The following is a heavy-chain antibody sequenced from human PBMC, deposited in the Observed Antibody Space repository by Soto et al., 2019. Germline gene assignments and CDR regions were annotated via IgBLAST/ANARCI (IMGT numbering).Heavy chain of an antibody. V-gene: IGHV3-9*02. J-gene: IGHJ4*02. Sequence: EVQLVESGGGLVQPGRSLRLSCVASGFTADDYAMHWVRQAPGKGLEWVSGISSNSDTIDYVDSVKGRFTISRDNAKNSLFMQMNSLRPEDTALYYCAKDMKWGGMTTIHYFDSWGQGTLVTVYS. CDR1: GFTADDYA. CDR2: ISSNSDTI. CDR3: AKDMKWGGMTTIHYFDS. D-gene: IGHD4-17*01.